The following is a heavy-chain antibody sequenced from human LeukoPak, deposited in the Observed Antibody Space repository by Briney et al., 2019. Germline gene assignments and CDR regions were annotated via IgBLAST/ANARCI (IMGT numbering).Heavy chain of an antibody. D-gene: IGHD3-10*02. CDR2: ISSSGSHI. V-gene: IGHV3-21*01. J-gene: IGHJ6*04. Sequence: GGSLRLSCAASEFTFSSYSMNWVRQAPGKGLEWVSSISSSGSHIYDADSVRGRFTISRDNAKNSLYLQMNSLRAEDTAVYYCAELGITMIGGVWGKGTTVTISS. CDR3: AELGITMIGGV. CDR1: EFTFSSYS.